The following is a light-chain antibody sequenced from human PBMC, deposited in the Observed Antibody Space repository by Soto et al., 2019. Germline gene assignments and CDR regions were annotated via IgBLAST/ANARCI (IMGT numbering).Light chain of an antibody. V-gene: IGKV3-15*01. J-gene: IGKJ4*01. CDR3: QQYTKWPLT. Sequence: EIVMTQSPATFSLLPGEKAPLSCGPIRSVSSNLAWYQQKPGQAPRLLIYHASTRATGIPARFSGGGSGTEFTLTISSLQSEDFAVYYCQQYTKWPLTFGGGTKVEIK. CDR1: RSVSSN. CDR2: HAS.